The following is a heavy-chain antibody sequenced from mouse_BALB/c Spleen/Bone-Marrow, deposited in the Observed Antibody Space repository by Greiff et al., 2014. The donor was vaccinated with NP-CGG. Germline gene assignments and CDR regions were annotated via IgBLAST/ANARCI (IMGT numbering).Heavy chain of an antibody. J-gene: IGHJ4*01. Sequence: VQLQQPGPELVKPGASVKMSCKASGYTFTSYVMHWVKQKPGQGLEWIGYINPYNDGTKYNEKFKGKATLTSDKSSSTAYMELSSPTSEDSAVYYCARKVWYYAMDYWGQGTSVTVSS. V-gene: IGHV1-14*01. CDR2: INPYNDGT. CDR1: GYTFTSYV. CDR3: ARKVWYYAMDY. D-gene: IGHD2-10*02.